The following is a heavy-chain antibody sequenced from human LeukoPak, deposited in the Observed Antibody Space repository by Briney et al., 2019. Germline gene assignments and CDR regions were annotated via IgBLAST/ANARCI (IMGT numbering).Heavy chain of an antibody. CDR2: INPSGGST. CDR3: ARVGYCSSTSCYNFDY. CDR1: GYTFTSYY. D-gene: IGHD2-2*03. V-gene: IGHV1-46*01. Sequence: ASVKVSCKASGYTFTSYYMHWVRQAPGQGLEWMGIINPSGGSTSYAQKFQGRVTTTRDMSTSTVYMELSSLRSEDTAVYYCARVGYCSSTSCYNFDYWGQGTLVTVPS. J-gene: IGHJ4*02.